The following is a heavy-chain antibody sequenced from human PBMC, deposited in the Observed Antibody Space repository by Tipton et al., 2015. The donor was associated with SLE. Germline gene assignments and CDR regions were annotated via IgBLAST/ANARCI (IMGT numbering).Heavy chain of an antibody. Sequence: TLSLTCTVSGGSISNYYWSWIRQPPGKGLEWLGYIYYTGNTKYNTSLKSRVTMSVDTSKNQFSLKLTSVTAGDTAVYFCARHCSGAGCTHRSIFYGMDVWGQGTTVTVSS. J-gene: IGHJ6*02. V-gene: IGHV4-59*01. D-gene: IGHD2-15*01. CDR1: GGSISNYY. CDR2: IYYTGNT. CDR3: ARHCSGAGCTHRSIFYGMDV.